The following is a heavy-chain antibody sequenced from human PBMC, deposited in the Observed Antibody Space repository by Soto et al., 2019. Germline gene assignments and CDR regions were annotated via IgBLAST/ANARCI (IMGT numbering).Heavy chain of an antibody. J-gene: IGHJ3*02. CDR1: GFTGSSNY. V-gene: IGHV3-66*01. Sequence: EVQLVESGGGLVQPGGSLRPSWPALGFTGSSNYMSWVRQPPGKGLGRVSVVYSGRSTYYSDSVKARCPISRDNSKNTLYLQMNSLRAEDTAVYYCARSLAFDIWGQGTMVTVSS. CDR3: ARSLAFDI. CDR2: VYSGRST.